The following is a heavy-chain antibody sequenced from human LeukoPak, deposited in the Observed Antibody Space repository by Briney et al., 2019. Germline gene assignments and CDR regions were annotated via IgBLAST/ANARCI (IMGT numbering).Heavy chain of an antibody. Sequence: SETLSLTCTVSGGSISSYYWSWIRQPPGKGLEWIGYIYYSGSTNYNPSLKSRVTISVDTSKNQFSLKLSSVTAADTAVYYCAREDCFGGSCGADCWGQGTLVTVSS. CDR1: GGSISSYY. CDR2: IYYSGST. D-gene: IGHD2-15*01. J-gene: IGHJ4*02. V-gene: IGHV4-59*01. CDR3: AREDCFGGSCGADC.